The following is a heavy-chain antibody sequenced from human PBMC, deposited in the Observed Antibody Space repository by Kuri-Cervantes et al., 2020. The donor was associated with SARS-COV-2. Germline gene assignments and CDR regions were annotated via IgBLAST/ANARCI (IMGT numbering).Heavy chain of an antibody. CDR3: ARGTIFTYSSSFHWFDP. J-gene: IGHJ5*02. CDR1: GGSISSGSYY. Sequence: SETLSLTCTVSGGSISSGSYYWSWIRQPAGKGLDWIGRIYTSGSTNYNPSLKSRVTISVDTSKNQFSLKLSSVTAADTAVYYCARGTIFTYSSSFHWFDPWGQGTLVTVSS. CDR2: IYTSGST. D-gene: IGHD6-13*01. V-gene: IGHV4-61*02.